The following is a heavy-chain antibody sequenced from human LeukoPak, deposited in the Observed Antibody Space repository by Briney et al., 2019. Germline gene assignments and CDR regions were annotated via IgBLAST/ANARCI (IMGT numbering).Heavy chain of an antibody. CDR2: INEDGSEK. Sequence: QPGGSLRLSCAASGFTFSSYWMSWVRQAPGKGLEWVANINEDGSEKNYVDSLKGRFTISRDNAKNSVYLQMDSLRVEDTAVYYCARGPMTVITLGGQGTLVTVSS. V-gene: IGHV3-7*01. CDR1: GFTFSSYW. CDR3: ARGPMTVITL. J-gene: IGHJ4*02. D-gene: IGHD2/OR15-2a*01.